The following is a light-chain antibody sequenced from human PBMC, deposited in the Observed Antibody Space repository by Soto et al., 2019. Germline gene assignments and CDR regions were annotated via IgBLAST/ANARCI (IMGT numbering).Light chain of an antibody. CDR1: QSVSSSY. V-gene: IGKV3-20*01. J-gene: IGKJ2*01. Sequence: EMVLTQSPCTLSLSRGERATLSCRASQSVSSSYLAWYQQKPGQAPRLLIYGASSRATGIPDRFSGSGSGTDFPLTISRLEPEDCAVYYCQQYCSTPLPFGQGTKPEMK. CDR3: QQYCSTPLP. CDR2: GAS.